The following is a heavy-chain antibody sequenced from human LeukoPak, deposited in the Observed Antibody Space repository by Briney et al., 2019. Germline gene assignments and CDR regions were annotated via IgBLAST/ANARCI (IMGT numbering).Heavy chain of an antibody. D-gene: IGHD6-19*01. V-gene: IGHV3-23*01. CDR1: GFTFSSYA. CDR3: AKVSSGWYGGY. CDR2: ISGSGGST. J-gene: IGHJ4*02. Sequence: GGSLRLSCAASGFTFSSYAMSWVRQAPGKGLEWVSAISGSGGSTYYADSVKGRFTISRDNSKNALYLQMNSLRAEDTAVYYCAKVSSGWYGGYWGQGTLVTVSS.